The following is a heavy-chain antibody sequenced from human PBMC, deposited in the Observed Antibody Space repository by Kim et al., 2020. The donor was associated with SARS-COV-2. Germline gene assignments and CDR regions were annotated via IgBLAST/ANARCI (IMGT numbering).Heavy chain of an antibody. V-gene: IGHV3-23*01. J-gene: IGHJ4*02. CDR1: GFSFSNFA. CDR3: AKSWGLNSYGSGSFFNY. Sequence: GGSLRLSCAASGFSFSNFAMNWVRQAPGKGLEWVSVISGRDGSTYYADSVKGRFTISRDNSKNTLYLQMNNLRAEDTAVYYCAKSWGLNSYGSGSFFNYWGQGNLVTVSS. D-gene: IGHD3-10*01. CDR2: ISGRDGST.